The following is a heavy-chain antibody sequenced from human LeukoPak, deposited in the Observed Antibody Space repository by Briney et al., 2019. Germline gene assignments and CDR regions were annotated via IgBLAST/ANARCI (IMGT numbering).Heavy chain of an antibody. Sequence: SETLSLTCAVYGGSFSGYYWSWIRQPPGKGLEWIGEINHSGSTNYNPSLKSRVTISVDTSKNQFSLKLSSVTAADTAVYYCAGRGDYYFDYWGQGTLDTVSS. CDR2: INHSGST. J-gene: IGHJ4*02. V-gene: IGHV4-34*01. D-gene: IGHD2-21*02. CDR3: AGRGDYYFDY. CDR1: GGSFSGYY.